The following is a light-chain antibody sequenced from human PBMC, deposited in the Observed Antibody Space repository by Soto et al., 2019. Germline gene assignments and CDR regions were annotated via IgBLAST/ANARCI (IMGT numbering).Light chain of an antibody. V-gene: IGKV3-20*01. Sequence: EIVLTQSPVTLSLSPGERATLSCRTSQSVSNNYLAWYQQKPGQAPRLLIYGAFSRATGIPDRFSGSGSGTDFTLTISRLEPEDSAVYYCQHYQTFGQGTKVDIK. CDR2: GAF. J-gene: IGKJ1*01. CDR3: QHYQT. CDR1: QSVSNNY.